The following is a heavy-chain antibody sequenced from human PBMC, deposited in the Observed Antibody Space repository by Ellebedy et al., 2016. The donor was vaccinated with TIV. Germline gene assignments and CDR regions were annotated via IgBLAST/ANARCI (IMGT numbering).Heavy chain of an antibody. Sequence: SETLSLTXTVSGGSISSSAYYWGWIRQPPGRGLEWIANIYYLGSTYYNPSLKSRVTISVDTSKNQFSLKLSSVTAADTAMYYCAGHLLRDYYGSGSPNYWYLDLWGRGTLVTVSS. D-gene: IGHD3-10*01. CDR3: AGHLLRDYYGSGSPNYWYLDL. V-gene: IGHV4-39*01. CDR2: IYYLGST. J-gene: IGHJ2*01. CDR1: GGSISSSAYY.